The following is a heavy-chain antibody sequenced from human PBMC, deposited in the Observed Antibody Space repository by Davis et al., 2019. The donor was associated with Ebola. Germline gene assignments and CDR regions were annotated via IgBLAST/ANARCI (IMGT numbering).Heavy chain of an antibody. V-gene: IGHV7-4-1*02. D-gene: IGHD2-2*01. CDR2: INTNTVNP. CDR3: ARSSMTQDAFDI. CDR1: RYTFTSYA. J-gene: IGHJ3*02. Sequence: SVTVSCKASRYTFTSYAMNWVRQAPRQGLEWMGWINTNTVNPMYAQAFTGRFVFSLDTSINTPYLQIRSLKAEDTAVYYCARSSMTQDAFDIWGQGTMVTVSS.